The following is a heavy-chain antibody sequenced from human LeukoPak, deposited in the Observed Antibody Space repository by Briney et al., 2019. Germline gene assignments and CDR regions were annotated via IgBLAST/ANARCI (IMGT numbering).Heavy chain of an antibody. CDR2: IYYSGST. D-gene: IGHD3-10*01. J-gene: IGHJ4*02. CDR3: ARVGTYGSGSYLSWLDY. CDR1: GGSISSYY. Sequence: KPSETLSLTCTVSGGSISSYYWSWIPQPPGKGLEWIGYIYYSGSTNYNPSLKSRVTISVDTSKNQFSLKLSSVTAADTAVYYCARVGTYGSGSYLSWLDYWGQGTLVTVSS. V-gene: IGHV4-59*01.